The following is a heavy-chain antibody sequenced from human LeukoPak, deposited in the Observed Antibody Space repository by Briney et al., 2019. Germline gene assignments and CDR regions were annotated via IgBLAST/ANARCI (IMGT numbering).Heavy chain of an antibody. V-gene: IGHV4-34*01. J-gene: IGHJ5*02. D-gene: IGHD3-16*02. Sequence: KPSETLSLTCAVYGGSFSGYYWSWIRQPPGKGLEWIGEINHSGSTNYNPSLKSRVTISVDTSKNQFSLKLSSVTAADTAVYYCARFRHDYVWGSYRPSHNWFDPWGQGTLVTVSS. CDR3: ARFRHDYVWGSYRPSHNWFDP. CDR1: GGSFSGYY. CDR2: INHSGST.